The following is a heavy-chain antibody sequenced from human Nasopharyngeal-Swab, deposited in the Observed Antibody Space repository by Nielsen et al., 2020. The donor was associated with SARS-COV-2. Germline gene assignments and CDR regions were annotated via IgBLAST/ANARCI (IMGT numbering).Heavy chain of an antibody. CDR3: ARHSRVATVVEVTLFDY. CDR2: ISYGGNT. D-gene: IGHD3-22*01. Sequence: GSLRLSCIVSGGSISDTNYYWTWIRQPPGEGLDWIGSISYGGNTFYNPSLKSRVTLSVDMSRNQFSLRLSSVTAADTAVYYCARHSRVATVVEVTLFDYWGQGTLVTISS. CDR1: GGSISDTNYY. V-gene: IGHV4-39*01. J-gene: IGHJ4*02.